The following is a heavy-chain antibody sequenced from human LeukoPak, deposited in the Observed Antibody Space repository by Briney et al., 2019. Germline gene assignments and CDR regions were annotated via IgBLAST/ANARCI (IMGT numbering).Heavy chain of an antibody. V-gene: IGHV3-74*01. D-gene: IGHD2-2*01. CDR1: GFTFSSYW. Sequence: GGSLRLSCAASGFTFSSYWMHWVRQAPGKGLVWVSRINSDGSSTSYADSVKGRFTISRDNAKNTLYLQMNSLRAEDTAVYYCAREGGHCSSTSCYVHFQHWGQGTLVTVSS. CDR3: AREGGHCSSTSCYVHFQH. J-gene: IGHJ1*01. CDR2: INSDGSST.